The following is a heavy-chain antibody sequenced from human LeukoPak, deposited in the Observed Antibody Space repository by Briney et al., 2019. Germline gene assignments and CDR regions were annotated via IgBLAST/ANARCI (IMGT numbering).Heavy chain of an antibody. V-gene: IGHV4-34*01. D-gene: IGHD3-16*01. CDR2: INHSGST. CDR3: ASRQPQVVGEDDY. J-gene: IGHJ4*02. Sequence: SETLSLTCAVYGGSFSGYYWSWIRQPPGKGLEWIGEINHSGSTNYNPSLKSRVTIPVDTSKNQFSLKLSSVTAADTAVYYCASRQPQVVGEDDYWGQGTLVTVSS. CDR1: GGSFSGYY.